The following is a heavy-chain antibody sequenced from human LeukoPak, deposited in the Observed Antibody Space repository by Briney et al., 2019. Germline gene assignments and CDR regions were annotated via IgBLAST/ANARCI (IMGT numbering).Heavy chain of an antibody. D-gene: IGHD2-2*01. Sequence: GASVKVSCKASGGTFSSYAISWVRQAPGQGLEWMGGIIPIFGTANYAQKFQGRVTITTDESTSTAYMELSSLRSEDTAVYYCARGCSSTSCYYDYYYYYMDVWGKGTTVTVSS. V-gene: IGHV1-69*05. CDR3: ARGCSSTSCYYDYYYYYMDV. CDR1: GGTFSSYA. J-gene: IGHJ6*03. CDR2: IIPIFGTA.